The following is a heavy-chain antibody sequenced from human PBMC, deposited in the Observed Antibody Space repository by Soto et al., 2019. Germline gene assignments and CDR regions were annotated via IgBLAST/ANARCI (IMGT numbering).Heavy chain of an antibody. CDR2: IIPIFGTA. J-gene: IGHJ6*02. CDR3: ARARLYYDILTGYYTRPYYGMDV. D-gene: IGHD3-9*01. V-gene: IGHV1-69*06. Sequence: SVKVSCKASGGTFSSYAISWVRQAPGQGLEWMGGIIPIFGTANYAQKFQGRVTITADKSTSTAYMELSSLRSEDTAVYYCARARLYYDILTGYYTRPYYGMDVWGQGTTVTVSS. CDR1: GGTFSSYA.